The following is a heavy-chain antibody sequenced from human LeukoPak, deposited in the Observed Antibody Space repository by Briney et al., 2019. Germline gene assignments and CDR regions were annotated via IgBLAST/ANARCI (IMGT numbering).Heavy chain of an antibody. CDR3: ARDTGGPTMDV. J-gene: IGHJ6*03. CDR2: IYYSGST. D-gene: IGHD2-8*02. Sequence: PSETLSLTCTVSGGSISSYYWSWIRQPPGKGLEWIGYIYYSGSTNYNPSLKSRVTISVDTSKNQFSLKLSSVTAADTAVYYCARDTGGPTMDVWGKGTTVTVSS. V-gene: IGHV4-59*12. CDR1: GGSISSYY.